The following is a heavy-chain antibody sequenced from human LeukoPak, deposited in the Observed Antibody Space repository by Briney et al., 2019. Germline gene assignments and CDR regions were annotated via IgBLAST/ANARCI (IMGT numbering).Heavy chain of an antibody. CDR3: AKDAGGYYDSSGYYYFGAFDI. D-gene: IGHD3-22*01. CDR1: GFTFSSYA. Sequence: GGSLRLSCAASGFTFSSYAMSWVRQAPGKGLEWVSAISGSGGSTYYADSVKGRFTISRDNSKNTLYLQMNSLGAEDTAVYYCAKDAGGYYDSSGYYYFGAFDIWGQGTMVTVSS. J-gene: IGHJ3*02. V-gene: IGHV3-23*01. CDR2: ISGSGGST.